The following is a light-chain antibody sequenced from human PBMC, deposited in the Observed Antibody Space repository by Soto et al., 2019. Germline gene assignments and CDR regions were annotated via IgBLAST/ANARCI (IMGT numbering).Light chain of an antibody. CDR1: QSVNIY. CDR2: GAS. CDR3: QQYGSSPIT. Sequence: DIVLTQSPATLSLSPGERATLSCRASQSVNIYLAWYQQKPGQAPRLLIYGASSRATGIPDRFSGSGSGTDFTLTISRLEPEDFAVYYCQQYGSSPITFGQGTRLEI. J-gene: IGKJ5*01. V-gene: IGKV3-20*01.